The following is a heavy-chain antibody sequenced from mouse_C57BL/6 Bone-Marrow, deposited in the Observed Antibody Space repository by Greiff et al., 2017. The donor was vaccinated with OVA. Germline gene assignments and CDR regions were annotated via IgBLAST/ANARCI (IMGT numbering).Heavy chain of an antibody. CDR1: GFTFSSYA. J-gene: IGHJ1*03. CDR2: ISDGGSYT. D-gene: IGHD2-2*01. CDR3: ARRTLWLRRPRYFDV. Sequence: EVKLMESGGGLVKPGGSLKLSCAASGFTFSSYAMSWVRQTPEKRLEWVATISDGGSYTYYPDNVKGRFTISRDNAKNTLYLQMSHLKSEDTAMYYCARRTLWLRRPRYFDVWGTGTTVTVSS. V-gene: IGHV5-4*03.